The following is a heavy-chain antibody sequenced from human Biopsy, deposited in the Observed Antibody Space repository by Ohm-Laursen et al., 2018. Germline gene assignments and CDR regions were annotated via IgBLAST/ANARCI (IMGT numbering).Heavy chain of an antibody. CDR1: GDSIRNYY. CDR2: IYPGGGT. D-gene: IGHD1-26*01. V-gene: IGHV4-4*07. Sequence: PSQTLSLTCSVSGDSIRNYYWSWIRQAAGKGLEWIGRIYPGGGTIYNPSLKSRVTISVDTSMNHLSLRLTSVTAADTAVYYCARHAPSYSGSYWRYFDLWGRGTLVTVSS. CDR3: ARHAPSYSGSYWRYFDL. J-gene: IGHJ2*01.